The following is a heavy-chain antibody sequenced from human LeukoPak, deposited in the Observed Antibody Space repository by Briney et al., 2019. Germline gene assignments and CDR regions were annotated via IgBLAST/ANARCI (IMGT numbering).Heavy chain of an antibody. Sequence: SQTLSLTCAISGDSVSSNSAAWHWIRQSPSRGLEWLGRTYYRSKWYNDYAVSVKSRITINADTSKNQFFLQLSSVTAADTAVYYCARDYYGRNPGYYFDDWGQGTLVTVSS. CDR1: GDSVSSNSAA. CDR2: TYYRSKWYN. CDR3: ARDYYGRNPGYYFDD. J-gene: IGHJ4*02. V-gene: IGHV6-1*01. D-gene: IGHD4-23*01.